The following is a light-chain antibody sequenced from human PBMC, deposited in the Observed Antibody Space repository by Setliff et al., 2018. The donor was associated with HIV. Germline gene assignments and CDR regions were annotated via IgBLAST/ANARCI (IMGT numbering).Light chain of an antibody. J-gene: IGLJ1*01. Sequence: QSVLTQPASVSGSPGQSITISCAGTSSDIGGYSYVSWYQQHPGKAPKLIIYGVSNRPSGVSNRFSGSKSGYTASLTISGLQAEDEADYYCSSYAITNTLPFGTGTKVTVL. CDR1: SSDIGGYSY. V-gene: IGLV2-14*01. CDR3: SSYAITNTLP. CDR2: GVS.